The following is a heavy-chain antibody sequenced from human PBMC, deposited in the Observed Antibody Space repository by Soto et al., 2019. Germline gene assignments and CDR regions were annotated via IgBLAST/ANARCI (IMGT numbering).Heavy chain of an antibody. CDR2: ISGNGGST. V-gene: IGHV3-23*01. CDR3: AKRPASIITFDY. D-gene: IGHD2-2*01. Sequence: EVQLLDSGGGLVQPGGSLRLSCAASGFTFSNYAMIWVRQAPGKGLEWVSTISGNGGSTYYADSVKGRFTISRDNSKKMLFLQINSMRDDDSAVYYCAKRPASIITFDYWGQGTPVTVSS. CDR1: GFTFSNYA. J-gene: IGHJ4*02.